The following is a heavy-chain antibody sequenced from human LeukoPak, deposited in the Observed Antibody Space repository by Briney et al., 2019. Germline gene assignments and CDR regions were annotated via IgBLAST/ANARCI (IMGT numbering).Heavy chain of an antibody. CDR3: ARTPYSSGWDLFDY. CDR2: INWNGGST. J-gene: IGHJ4*02. D-gene: IGHD6-19*01. CDR1: GFTFDDYG. Sequence: GGSLRLSCAASGFTFDDYGMSWVRQAPGKGLEWVSGINWNGGSTGYADSVKGRFTISRDNAKNSLYLQMNSLRAEDTALYYCARTPYSSGWDLFDYWGQGTLVTVSS. V-gene: IGHV3-20*04.